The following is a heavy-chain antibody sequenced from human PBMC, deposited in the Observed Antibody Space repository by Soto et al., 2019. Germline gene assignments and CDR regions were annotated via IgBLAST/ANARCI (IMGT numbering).Heavy chain of an antibody. V-gene: IGHV1-69*02. Sequence: QVQLVQSGAEVKKPGSSVKVSCKASGGTFSSYTISWVRQAPGQGLEWMGRIIPILGIANYAQKFQGRVTITADKSTSTAYMELSSLRSEDTAVYYCARGASSGGSCYSGSAFDIWGQGTMVTVSS. CDR2: IIPILGIA. D-gene: IGHD2-15*01. CDR3: ARGASSGGSCYSGSAFDI. CDR1: GGTFSSYT. J-gene: IGHJ3*02.